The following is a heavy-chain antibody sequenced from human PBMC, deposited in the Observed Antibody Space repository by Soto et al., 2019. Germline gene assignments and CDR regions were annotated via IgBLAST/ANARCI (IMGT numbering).Heavy chain of an antibody. CDR2: ISGSGGST. Sequence: EVQLLESGGGLVQPGGSLRLSCAASGFTFSSYVMSWVRQAPGKGLEWVSGISGSGGSTYYADSVKGRFTISRDNSKNTWYLQMNSLRAEDTAVDYCATLAGRYDAFDIWGQGTMVTNSS. J-gene: IGHJ3*02. CDR3: ATLAGRYDAFDI. V-gene: IGHV3-23*01. D-gene: IGHD2-15*01. CDR1: GFTFSSYV.